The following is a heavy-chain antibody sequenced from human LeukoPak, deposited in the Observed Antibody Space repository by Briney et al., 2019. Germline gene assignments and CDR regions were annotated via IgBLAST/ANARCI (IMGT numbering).Heavy chain of an antibody. CDR1: GSTFGTYG. J-gene: IGHJ4*02. Sequence: GGSLRLSCAASGSTFGTYGMSWVRQAPGKGLEWVSSIISSGGSTYYADSVKGRFTISRDNSKNTLYLQMNSLRAEDTTVYYCAKGSGYTYGLYYFEYWGQGTLITVSS. D-gene: IGHD5-18*01. CDR3: AKGSGYTYGLYYFEY. V-gene: IGHV3-23*01. CDR2: IISSGGST.